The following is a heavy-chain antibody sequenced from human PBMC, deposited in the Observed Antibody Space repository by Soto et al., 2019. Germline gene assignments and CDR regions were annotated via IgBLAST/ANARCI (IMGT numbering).Heavy chain of an antibody. CDR1: GYTFTSYG. Sequence: QVQLVQSGAEVKKPGASVKVSCKASGYTFTSYGISWVRQAPGQGLEWMGWISAYNGNTDYALKLQGRVTMTTDTSTSTAYMELRSLRSDDTAVYYCARTPIPEYRSSWTPYFDYWGQGTLVTVSS. CDR3: ARTPIPEYRSSWTPYFDY. CDR2: ISAYNGNT. V-gene: IGHV1-18*01. J-gene: IGHJ4*02. D-gene: IGHD6-13*01.